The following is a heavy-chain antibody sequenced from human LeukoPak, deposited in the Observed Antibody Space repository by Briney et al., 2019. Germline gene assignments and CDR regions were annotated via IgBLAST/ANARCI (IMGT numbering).Heavy chain of an antibody. V-gene: IGHV4-39*07. CDR3: ARVAVTVTYYFDY. CDR1: GGSISSSTYY. D-gene: IGHD6-19*01. J-gene: IGHJ4*02. Sequence: SETLSLTCTVSGGSISSSTYYWGWIRQPPGKGLEWVGSIYYSGSTYYNPSLKSRVTISLDTSKNQFSLKLSSVTAADTAVYYCARVAVTVTYYFDYWAREPWSPSPQ. CDR2: IYYSGST.